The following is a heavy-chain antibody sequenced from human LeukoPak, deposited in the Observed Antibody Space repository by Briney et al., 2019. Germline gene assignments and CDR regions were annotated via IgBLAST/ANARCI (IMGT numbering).Heavy chain of an antibody. V-gene: IGHV1-69*13. CDR1: GGTFSSYA. D-gene: IGHD3-3*01. J-gene: IGHJ5*02. CDR3: ARVYDFWSGYPEWFDP. CDR2: IIPIFGTA. Sequence: ASVKVSCKASGGTFSSYAISWVRQAPGQGLEWMGGIIPIFGTANYAQKFQGRVTITADESTSTAYMELSSLRSEDTAVYYCARVYDFWSGYPEWFDPWGQGTLVTVSS.